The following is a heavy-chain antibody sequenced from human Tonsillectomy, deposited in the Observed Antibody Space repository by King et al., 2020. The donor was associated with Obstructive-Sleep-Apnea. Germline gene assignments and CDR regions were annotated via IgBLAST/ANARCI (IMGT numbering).Heavy chain of an antibody. CDR2: IYYSGST. CDR1: GGSISSYY. Sequence: VQLQESGPGLVKPSETLSLTCTVSGGSISSYYWSWIRQPPGKGLEWIGYIYYSGSTNYNPSLKSRVTISVDTSKNQFSLKLSSVTAADTAVYYCARQKYSSGWTNYWGQGTLVTVSS. V-gene: IGHV4-59*08. D-gene: IGHD6-19*01. CDR3: ARQKYSSGWTNY. J-gene: IGHJ4*02.